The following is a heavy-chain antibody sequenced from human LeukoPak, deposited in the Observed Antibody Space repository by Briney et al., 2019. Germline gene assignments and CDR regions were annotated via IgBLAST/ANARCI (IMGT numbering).Heavy chain of an antibody. CDR3: ARHSSVGFHYFDY. CDR2: IYYSGTT. Sequence: NPSQTLSLTCTVSGGSISSGGYYWSWIRQPPGKGLEWIGYIYYSGTTYYNPSLKSRVTISVDTSKNQFSLKLSSVTAADTAVYYCARHSSVGFHYFDYWGRGTLVTVSS. J-gene: IGHJ4*02. CDR1: GGSISSGGYY. D-gene: IGHD6-19*01. V-gene: IGHV4-30-4*01.